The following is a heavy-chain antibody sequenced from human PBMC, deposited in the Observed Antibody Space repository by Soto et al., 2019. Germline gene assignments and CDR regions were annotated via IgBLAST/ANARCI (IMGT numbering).Heavy chain of an antibody. CDR1: GYTFTSYG. Sequence: GASVKVSCKASGYTFTSYGITWVRQAPGQRLEWMGWISAYNGNTNYAQKLQGRVTMTTDTSTSTAYMELRSLRSDDTAVYYCARGVGSGSYYNQYNWFDPWGQGTLVTVSS. V-gene: IGHV1-18*01. CDR3: ARGVGSGSYYNQYNWFDP. CDR2: ISAYNGNT. D-gene: IGHD3-10*01. J-gene: IGHJ5*02.